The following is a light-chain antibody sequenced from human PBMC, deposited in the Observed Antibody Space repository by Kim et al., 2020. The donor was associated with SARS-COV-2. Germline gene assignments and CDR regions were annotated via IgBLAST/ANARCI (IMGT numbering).Light chain of an antibody. V-gene: IGKV1-39*01. J-gene: IGKJ1*01. CDR2: GAS. Sequence: DIQMTQSPSSLSASVGDRVTITCRASQSISSYLNWYQQKPGKVPRLLLYGASTLQRGVPSRFSGSGSGTDFTLTISSLQPEDSAAYYCQQSSSPPWTFGQGTKVDIK. CDR3: QQSSSPPWT. CDR1: QSISSY.